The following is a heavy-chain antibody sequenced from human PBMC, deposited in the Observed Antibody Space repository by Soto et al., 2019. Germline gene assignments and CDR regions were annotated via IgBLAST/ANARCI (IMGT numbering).Heavy chain of an antibody. CDR1: GYTFTSYG. Sequence: QVQLVQSGAEVKKPGASVKVSCKASGYTFTSYGISWVRQAPGQGLEWMGWISAYNGNTNYAQKLQGRVTMTTDTATSTADMERRSLRSDDTAVYDWARDRGYSVYDGAWGQGTLVTVSS. J-gene: IGHJ4*02. D-gene: IGHD5-12*01. CDR3: ARDRGYSVYDGA. V-gene: IGHV1-18*01. CDR2: ISAYNGNT.